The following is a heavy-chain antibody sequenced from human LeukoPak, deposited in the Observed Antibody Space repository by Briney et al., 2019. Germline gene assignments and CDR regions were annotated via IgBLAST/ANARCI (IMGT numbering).Heavy chain of an antibody. J-gene: IGHJ4*02. CDR1: GFTFSSYG. D-gene: IGHD2-2*01. CDR2: IRYDGSNK. V-gene: IGHV3-30*02. Sequence: GGSLRLSCAASGFTFSSYGMHWVRQAPGKGLEWVAFIRYDGSNKYYADSVKGRFTISRDNSKNTLYLQMNSLRAEDTAVYYCAKVTYYCSSTSCSYLDYWGQGTLVTVSS. CDR3: AKVTYYCSSTSCSYLDY.